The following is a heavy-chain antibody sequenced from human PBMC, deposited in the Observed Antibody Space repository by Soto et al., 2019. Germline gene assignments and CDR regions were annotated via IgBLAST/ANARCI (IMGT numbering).Heavy chain of an antibody. CDR2: VYYSGTT. V-gene: IGHV4-39*01. J-gene: IGHJ3*02. CDR3: ARRPMVGPLAEKAFDI. CDR1: GGSISSSSYY. D-gene: IGHD3-10*01. Sequence: QLQLQESGPGLVKSSETLSLTCTVSGGSISSSSYYWNWIRQPPGKGLGWIGSVYYSGTTYYNPSPKRRVTISVDTYNQFSLKLRSVTAADTAFYYCARRPMVGPLAEKAFDIWGQGTMVTVSS.